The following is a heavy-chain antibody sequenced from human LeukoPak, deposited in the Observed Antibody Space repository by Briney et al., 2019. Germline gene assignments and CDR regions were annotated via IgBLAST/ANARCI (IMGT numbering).Heavy chain of an antibody. J-gene: IGHJ6*03. CDR1: GGSFSGYY. Sequence: KPSETLSLTCAVYGGSFSGYYWSWIRQPPGKGLEWIGEINHSGSTNYNPSLKSRVTISVVTSKNQFSLKLSSVTAADTAVYYCARGRRVFGVVSLYYYYYYMDVWGKGTTVTVSS. D-gene: IGHD3-3*01. CDR3: ARGRRVFGVVSLYYYYYYMDV. V-gene: IGHV4-34*01. CDR2: INHSGST.